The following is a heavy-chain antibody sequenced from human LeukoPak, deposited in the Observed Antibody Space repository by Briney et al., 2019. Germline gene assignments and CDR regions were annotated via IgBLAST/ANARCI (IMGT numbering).Heavy chain of an antibody. CDR3: ARGTGRSSSWWVY. CDR1: GGSFSGYY. D-gene: IGHD6-13*01. V-gene: IGHV4-34*01. CDR2: INHSGST. Sequence: SETLSLTCAVYGGSFSGYYWSWIRQPPGKGLEWIGEINHSGSTNYNPSLKSRVTISVDTSKNQFPLKLSSVTAADTAVYYCARGTGRSSSWWVYWGQGTLVTVSS. J-gene: IGHJ4*02.